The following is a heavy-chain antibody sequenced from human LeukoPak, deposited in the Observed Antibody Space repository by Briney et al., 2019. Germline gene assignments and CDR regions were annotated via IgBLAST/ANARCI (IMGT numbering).Heavy chain of an antibody. CDR3: AKAPATSCSGVYCYPFDH. J-gene: IGHJ4*02. Sequence: ASVKVSCKASGYTFTGYYIHWVRQAPGQGLEWMGWINPNSGGTNYAQKFQGRVTMTRDTSISTAYMELSRLRSDGTAVYYCAKAPATSCSGVYCYPFDHWGQGTLVTVSS. D-gene: IGHD2-15*01. V-gene: IGHV1-2*02. CDR1: GYTFTGYY. CDR2: INPNSGGT.